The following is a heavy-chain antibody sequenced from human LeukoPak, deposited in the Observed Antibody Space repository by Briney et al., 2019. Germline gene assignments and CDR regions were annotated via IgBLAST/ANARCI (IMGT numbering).Heavy chain of an antibody. J-gene: IGHJ4*02. CDR1: GFPFSTYA. V-gene: IGHV3-48*02. D-gene: IGHD1-1*01. CDR3: VRDHDWSFDL. CDR2: INSDTNIT. Sequence: PGGSLRLSCAASGFPFSTYAMNWVRQAPGKGLEWVSHINSDTNITPYTASVSGRYTISRDNAKNSLYLHVNSLRDEDTAVYYCVRDHDWSFDLWGQGALVTVSS.